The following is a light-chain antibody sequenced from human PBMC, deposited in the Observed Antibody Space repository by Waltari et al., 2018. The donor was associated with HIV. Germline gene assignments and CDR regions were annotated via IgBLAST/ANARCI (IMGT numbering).Light chain of an antibody. CDR2: AAS. Sequence: ELFLTQSPATLSVFPGDRASLSCRASQSVSPNLAWYQVKPGQAPRLLLRAASTRASGVPARFSDSGSGAEFTLALSSLQSEDFALYYCQQYENWPYTFGQGTKVEIK. V-gene: IGKV3-15*01. CDR3: QQYENWPYT. J-gene: IGKJ2*01. CDR1: QSVSPN.